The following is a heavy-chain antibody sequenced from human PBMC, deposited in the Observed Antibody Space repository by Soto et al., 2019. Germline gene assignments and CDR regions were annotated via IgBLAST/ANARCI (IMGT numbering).Heavy chain of an antibody. V-gene: IGHV3-64*04. CDR1: GLSIRSFW. J-gene: IGHJ4*02. Sequence: PGGSLRLSCAASGLSIRSFWMSWVRQAPGKGLEYISAITSHGHITYYADSVKGRFTISRDTSKNTLYLQMNSLRGDDTAVYYCHGYGYWGQGTLVTVSS. CDR3: HGYGY. D-gene: IGHD5-12*01. CDR2: ITSHGHIT.